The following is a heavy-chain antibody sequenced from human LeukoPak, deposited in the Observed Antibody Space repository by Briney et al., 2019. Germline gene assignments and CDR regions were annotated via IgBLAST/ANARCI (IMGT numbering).Heavy chain of an antibody. CDR2: VYFNGDT. V-gene: IGHV4-59*12. Sequence: SETLSLTCSVSGGSISPYYWSWIRQSPGKALEWIGYVYFNGDTNYNPSLKSRVTISVDTSKNQFSLKLSSVTAADTAVYYCAKYIRDSGTYNFDFWGQGTLVTVSS. D-gene: IGHD3-10*01. CDR1: GGSISPYY. CDR3: AKYIRDSGTYNFDF. J-gene: IGHJ4*02.